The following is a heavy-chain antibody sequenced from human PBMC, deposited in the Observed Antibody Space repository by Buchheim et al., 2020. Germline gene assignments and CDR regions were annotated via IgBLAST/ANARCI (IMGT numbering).Heavy chain of an antibody. J-gene: IGHJ6*02. CDR2: ISYDGSNK. CDR3: AKDSSSWYYYYYGMDV. D-gene: IGHD6-13*01. V-gene: IGHV3-30*18. CDR1: GFTFSSYG. Sequence: VQLVESGGGLVQPGGSLRLSCAASGFTFSSYGMHWVRQAPGKGLEWVAVISYDGSNKYYADSVKGRFTISRDNSKNTLYLQMNSLRAEDTAVYYCAKDSSSWYYYYYGMDVWGQGTT.